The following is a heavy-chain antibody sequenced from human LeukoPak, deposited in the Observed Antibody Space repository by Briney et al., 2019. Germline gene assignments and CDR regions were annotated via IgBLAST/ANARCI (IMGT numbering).Heavy chain of an antibody. J-gene: IGHJ4*02. Sequence: SETLSLTCTVSGGSISSGSYYWSWIRQPAGKGLEWIGRIYTSGSTNYNPSLKSRVTISVDTSKNQFSLKLSSVTAADTAVYYCARAHSNYYGSGSYYRVWGQGTLVTVSS. D-gene: IGHD3-10*01. CDR2: IYTSGST. V-gene: IGHV4-61*02. CDR3: ARAHSNYYGSGSYYRV. CDR1: GGSISSGSYY.